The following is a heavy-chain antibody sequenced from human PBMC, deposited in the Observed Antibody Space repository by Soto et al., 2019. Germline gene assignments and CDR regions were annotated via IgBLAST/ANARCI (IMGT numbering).Heavy chain of an antibody. CDR2: INAGNGNT. Sequence: QVQLVQSGAEEKKPGASVKVSCKASGYTFTSYAMHWVRQAPGQRLEWMGWINAGNGNTKYSQKFQGRVTITRDTSASTAYMELSSLRSEDTAVYYCARSSVGVTALDYWGQGTLVTVAS. CDR1: GYTFTSYA. D-gene: IGHD2-21*02. CDR3: ARSSVGVTALDY. V-gene: IGHV1-3*05. J-gene: IGHJ4*02.